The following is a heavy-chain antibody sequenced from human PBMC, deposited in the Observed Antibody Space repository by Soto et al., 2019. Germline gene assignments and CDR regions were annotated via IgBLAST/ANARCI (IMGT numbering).Heavy chain of an antibody. J-gene: IGHJ6*02. CDR1: GGSMSSGDDF. V-gene: IGHV4-30-4*01. Sequence: QVQLQESGPGLVKPSQTLSLTCTVSGGSMSSGDDFWTWISQPPGKGLEWIGYIYYSGSTYYNPSLKSRLTMSVDTSKNQFSLKLSSVTAADTAVYYCARDRAKWKDYYYYGMDVWGQGTTVTVSS. CDR2: IYYSGST. D-gene: IGHD1-20*01. CDR3: ARDRAKWKDYYYYGMDV.